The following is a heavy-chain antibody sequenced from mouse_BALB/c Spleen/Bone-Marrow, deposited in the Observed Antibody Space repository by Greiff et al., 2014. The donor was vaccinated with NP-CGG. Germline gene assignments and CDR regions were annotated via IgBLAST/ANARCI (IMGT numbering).Heavy chain of an antibody. CDR3: ARRYDDYFDY. V-gene: IGHV1S56*01. J-gene: IGHJ2*01. CDR1: GYTFTSYY. D-gene: IGHD2-14*01. CDR2: IYPGNVNT. Sequence: VKLMESGPELVKPGASVRISCKASGYTFTSYYIHWVKQRPGQGLEWIGWIYPGNVNTKYNEKFKGKATLTADKSSSKAYMQLSSLTSEDSAVYFCARRYDDYFDYWGQGTTLTVSS.